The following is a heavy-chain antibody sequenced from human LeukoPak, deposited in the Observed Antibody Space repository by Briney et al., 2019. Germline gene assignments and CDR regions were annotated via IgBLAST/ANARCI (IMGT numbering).Heavy chain of an antibody. D-gene: IGHD6-19*01. Sequence: GGSLRLSCAASGFAFHDHGMDWVRQAPGKGLEWVAVIAADGGVKQYADFVKGRFSLSRDNSKNTLFLEMNGLTVEDTAVYYCAREATWGQWYFDLWGQGAPVTVSS. CDR1: GFAFHDHG. CDR2: IAADGGVK. CDR3: AREATWGQWYFDL. V-gene: IGHV3-30*03. J-gene: IGHJ4*02.